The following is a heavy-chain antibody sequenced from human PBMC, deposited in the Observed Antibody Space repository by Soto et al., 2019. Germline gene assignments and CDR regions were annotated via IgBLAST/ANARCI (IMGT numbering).Heavy chain of an antibody. V-gene: IGHV4-59*01. J-gene: IGHJ5*02. Sequence: QVQLQESGPGLVKPSETLSLTCTVSGGSISSYYWSWIRQPPGKGLEWIGYIYYSGSTNYNPSLKSRVTISVDTSKNQFSLKLSSVTAADTAVYYCARGGGIAAAGPSDPWGQGTLGTVSS. CDR1: GGSISSYY. D-gene: IGHD6-13*01. CDR2: IYYSGST. CDR3: ARGGGIAAAGPSDP.